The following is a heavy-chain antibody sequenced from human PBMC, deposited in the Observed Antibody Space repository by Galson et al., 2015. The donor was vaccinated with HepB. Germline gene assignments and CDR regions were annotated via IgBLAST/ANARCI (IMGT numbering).Heavy chain of an antibody. CDR1: GGSINNYY. CDR2: IYYSGNT. Sequence: SETLSLTCTVSGGSINNYYWSWIRQPPGKGLEWIGYIYYSGNTNYNPSLKSRVTISVDTSKNQFSVNLTSVAAADTAMYYCARGPTRYYFDYWGQGTLVTVSS. V-gene: IGHV4-59*01. CDR3: ARGPTRYYFDY. J-gene: IGHJ4*02. D-gene: IGHD1-1*01.